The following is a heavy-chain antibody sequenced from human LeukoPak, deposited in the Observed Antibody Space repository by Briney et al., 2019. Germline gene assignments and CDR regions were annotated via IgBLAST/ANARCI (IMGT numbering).Heavy chain of an antibody. D-gene: IGHD3-3*01. CDR3: ARDTAIFGPYYGMDV. V-gene: IGHV1-18*01. CDR2: ISAYNGNT. CDR1: GYTFTSYD. J-gene: IGHJ6*02. Sequence: ASVKVSCKASGYTFTSYDINWVRQAPGQGLEWMGWISAYNGNTNYAQKLQGRVTMTTDTSTSTAYMELRSLRSDDTAVYYCARDTAIFGPYYGMDVWGQGTTVTVSS.